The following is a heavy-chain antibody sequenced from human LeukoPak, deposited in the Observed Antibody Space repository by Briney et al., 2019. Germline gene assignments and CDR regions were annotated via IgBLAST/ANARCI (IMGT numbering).Heavy chain of an antibody. CDR3: ARSENWNCPDY. Sequence: GGSLRLSCAASGFAFTNYGMHWVRQAPGKGLEWVAVVWKDESSTYYADSVKGRFTISRDNSKNTLSLQMNSLTAEDTTVYYCARSENWNCPDYWGQGILVTVSS. J-gene: IGHJ4*02. V-gene: IGHV3-33*01. CDR2: VWKDESST. CDR1: GFAFTNYG. D-gene: IGHD1-7*01.